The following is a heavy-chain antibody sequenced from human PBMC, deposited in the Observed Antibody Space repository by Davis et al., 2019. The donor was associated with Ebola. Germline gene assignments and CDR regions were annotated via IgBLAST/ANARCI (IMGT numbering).Heavy chain of an antibody. V-gene: IGHV4-59*01. J-gene: IGHJ5*02. CDR2: IYYSGST. D-gene: IGHD2-2*01. Sequence: SETLSLTCTVSGGSISSYYWSWIRQPPGKGLEWIGYIYYSGSTNYNPSLKSRVTISVDTSKNQFSLKLSSVTAADTAVYYCASVSIAPLGYCSSTSCYRRANWFDPWGQGTLVTVSS. CDR3: ASVSIAPLGYCSSTSCYRRANWFDP. CDR1: GGSISSYY.